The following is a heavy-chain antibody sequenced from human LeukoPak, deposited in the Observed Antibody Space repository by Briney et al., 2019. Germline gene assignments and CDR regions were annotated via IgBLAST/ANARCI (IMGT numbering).Heavy chain of an antibody. Sequence: SSETLSLTCTVSGGSISSYYWSWIRQPPGKGLEWIGYIYTSGSTNYNPSLKSRVTISVDTSKNQFSLKLSSVTAAGTAVYYCARVAGNWNDVWFDPWGQGTLVTVSS. D-gene: IGHD1-1*01. CDR1: GGSISSYY. CDR2: IYTSGST. CDR3: ARVAGNWNDVWFDP. V-gene: IGHV4-4*09. J-gene: IGHJ5*02.